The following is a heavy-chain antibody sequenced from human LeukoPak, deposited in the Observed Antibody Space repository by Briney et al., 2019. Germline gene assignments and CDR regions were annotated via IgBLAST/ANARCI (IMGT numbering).Heavy chain of an antibody. V-gene: IGHV3-23*01. CDR3: AKSASASSWYILDY. CDR2: ISGSGGST. D-gene: IGHD6-13*01. CDR1: GFTFSNYA. J-gene: IGHJ4*02. Sequence: GGSLRLSCAASGFTFSNYAMTWVRQAPGKGLEWVSSISGSGGSTYYADSVKGRFTISRDNSKNTLYLQMNSLRAEDTAVYYCAKSASASSWYILDYWGQGTLVTVSS.